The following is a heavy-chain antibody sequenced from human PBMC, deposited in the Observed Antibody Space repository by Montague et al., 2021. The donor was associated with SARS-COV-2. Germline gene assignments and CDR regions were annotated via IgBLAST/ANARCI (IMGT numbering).Heavy chain of an antibody. V-gene: IGHV4-61*01. D-gene: IGHD6-6*01. J-gene: IGHJ4*02. CDR2: MYYTGHT. Sequence: SETLSLTCTVSGASVASGNFYWSWIRQPLGKGLEWIGYMYYTGHTNYNPSLESRVTMPVDPSKNQFSLTLTSATAADTAVYYCARSRANVPSRPGFDYWGQGALVTVSS. CDR1: GASVASGNFY. CDR3: ARSRANVPSRPGFDY.